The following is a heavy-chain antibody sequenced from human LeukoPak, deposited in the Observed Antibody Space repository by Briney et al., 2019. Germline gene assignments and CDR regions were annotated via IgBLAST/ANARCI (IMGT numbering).Heavy chain of an antibody. CDR1: GFTFSTYT. Sequence: HPGGSLRLSCAAFGFTFSTYTMNWVRQAPGKGLEWVSYISRDSSAIYYADSVKGRFTISRDNAKNSLYLQMNSLRDEDTAVYYCARDSGWAFETWGQGTMVTVSS. V-gene: IGHV3-48*02. D-gene: IGHD6-25*01. CDR3: ARDSGWAFET. CDR2: ISRDSSAI. J-gene: IGHJ3*02.